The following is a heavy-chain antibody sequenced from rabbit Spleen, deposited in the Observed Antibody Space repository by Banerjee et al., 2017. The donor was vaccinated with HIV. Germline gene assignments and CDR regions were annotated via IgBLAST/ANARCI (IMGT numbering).Heavy chain of an antibody. D-gene: IGHD4-1*01. CDR3: ARAIVPWLGLTRLDL. J-gene: IGHJ6*01. CDR1: GFDFSSYG. CDR2: IDPLFGTT. Sequence: QEQLMESGGGLVQPGGSLKLSCKASGFDFSSYGVSWVRQAPGKGLEWIGYIDPLFGTTYYANWVNGRFTISSHNAQNTLYLQLNSLTAADTATYFCARAIVPWLGLTRLDLWGPGTLVTVS. V-gene: IGHV1S47*01.